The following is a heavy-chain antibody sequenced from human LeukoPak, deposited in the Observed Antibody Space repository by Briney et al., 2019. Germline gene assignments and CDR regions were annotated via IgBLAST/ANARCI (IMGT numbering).Heavy chain of an antibody. D-gene: IGHD3-22*01. V-gene: IGHV4-59*08. CDR2: VSNSGNT. CDR1: GGSIRNYY. Sequence: PSETLSLTCSVSGGSIRNYYWTWIRQPPGKGLEWIGHVSNSGNTEYNPSLKSRVTISIDTSKKHFSLNLSSVSAADTAVYYCASRAFYDSSGLDFWGQGILVTVSS. CDR3: ASRAFYDSSGLDF. J-gene: IGHJ4*02.